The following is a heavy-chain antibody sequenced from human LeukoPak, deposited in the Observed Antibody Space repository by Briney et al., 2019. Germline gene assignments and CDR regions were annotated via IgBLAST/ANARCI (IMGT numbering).Heavy chain of an antibody. Sequence: ASVKVSCKASGGTFSSYAISWVRQAPGQGLEWMGRIIPIRGITNYAQKFQGRVTITADKSTNTAYMELSSLRSEDTAIYYCASRETRGYRLELHGEYFQYWGQGTLVTVSS. CDR3: ASRETRGYRLELHGEYFQY. CDR1: GGTFSSYA. V-gene: IGHV1-69*04. CDR2: IIPIRGIT. J-gene: IGHJ1*01. D-gene: IGHD1-7*01.